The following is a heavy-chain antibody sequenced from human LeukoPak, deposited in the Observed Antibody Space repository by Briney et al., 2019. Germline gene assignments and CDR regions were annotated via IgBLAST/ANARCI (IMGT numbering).Heavy chain of an antibody. CDR1: GGSISSSSYY. CDR2: NYYSGST. J-gene: IGHJ5*02. Sequence: SETLSLTCTVSGGSISSSSYYWGWIRQPPGKGLEWIGSNYYSGSTYYNPSLKSRVTISVDTSKNQFSLKLSSVTAADTAVYYCARILTIFGVVINLGWFDPWGQGTLVTVSS. V-gene: IGHV4-39*07. D-gene: IGHD3-3*01. CDR3: ARILTIFGVVINLGWFDP.